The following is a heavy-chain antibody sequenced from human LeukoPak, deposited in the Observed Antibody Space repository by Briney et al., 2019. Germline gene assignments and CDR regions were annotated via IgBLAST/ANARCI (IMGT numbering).Heavy chain of an antibody. CDR2: ISGSGGST. V-gene: IGHV3-23*01. D-gene: IGHD2-21*01. Sequence: GGSLRLSCAASGFTFSSYAMSWVRRAPGKGLEWVSVISGSGGSTSYADSVKGRFTISRDNSKNTLYLQMNSLRVEDTAVYYCAKDRALVRSAYFDYWGQGTLVIVSS. J-gene: IGHJ4*02. CDR3: AKDRALVRSAYFDY. CDR1: GFTFSSYA.